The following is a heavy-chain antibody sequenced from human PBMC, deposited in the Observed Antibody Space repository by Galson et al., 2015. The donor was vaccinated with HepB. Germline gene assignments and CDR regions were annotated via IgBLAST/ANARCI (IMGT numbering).Heavy chain of an antibody. J-gene: IGHJ4*02. CDR1: GYTFTSYY. CDR2: INPSGGST. V-gene: IGHV1-46*01. CDR3: ARDVAVAGSRGDW. D-gene: IGHD6-19*01. Sequence: SVKVSCKASGYTFTSYYMHWVRQAPGQGLEWMGIINPSGGSTSYAQKFQGRVTMTRDMSTSTAYMELSRLRSDDTAVYYCARDVAVAGSRGDWWGQGTLVTVSS.